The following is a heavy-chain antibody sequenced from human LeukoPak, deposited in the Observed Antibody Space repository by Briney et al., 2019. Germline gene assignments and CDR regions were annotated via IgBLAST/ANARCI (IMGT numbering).Heavy chain of an antibody. CDR2: INSDGSTT. CDR1: GFTFSIHW. D-gene: IGHD1-26*01. J-gene: IGHJ4*02. V-gene: IGHV3-74*03. CDR3: RRERNRGSYRDDC. Sequence: GGSLRLSYAASGFTFSIHWMHWVRQAPGKGLVWVSRINSDGSTTTYADSVKGRFTISRDNANNTLYLQMNSLRAEDTAVYYCRRERNRGSYRDDCCGQGTLVTVSS.